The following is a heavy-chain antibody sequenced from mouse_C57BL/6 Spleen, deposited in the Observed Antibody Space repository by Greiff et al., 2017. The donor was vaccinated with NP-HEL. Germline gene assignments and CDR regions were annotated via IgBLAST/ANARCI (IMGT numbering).Heavy chain of an antibody. CDR2: IDPSDSEP. J-gene: IGHJ3*01. CDR1: GYTFTSYW. D-gene: IGHD2-4*01. V-gene: IGHV1-52*01. Sequence: QVQLQQPGAELVRPGSSVKLSCKASGYTFTSYWMHWVKQRPIQGLEWIGNIDPSDSEPHSNQKFKDKATLTVDKSSSTAYMQLSSLTSEDSAVYYCARGGLYDYDGEFAYWGQGTLVTVSA. CDR3: ARGGLYDYDGEFAY.